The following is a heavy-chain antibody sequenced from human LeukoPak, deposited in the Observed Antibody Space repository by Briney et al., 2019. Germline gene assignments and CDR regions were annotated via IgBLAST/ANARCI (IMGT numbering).Heavy chain of an antibody. J-gene: IGHJ4*02. CDR2: IYYSGST. CDR1: GGSISSCGYY. V-gene: IGHV4-31*03. Sequence: SQPLSLTCTVSGGSISSCGYYWSWIRQHPGKGLEWIGYIYYSGSTYYNPSLKSRVTISVDTSKNQFSLKLSSVTAADTAVYYCARVHQITIFGVVIRSYFDYWGQGTLVTVSS. CDR3: ARVHQITIFGVVIRSYFDY. D-gene: IGHD3-3*01.